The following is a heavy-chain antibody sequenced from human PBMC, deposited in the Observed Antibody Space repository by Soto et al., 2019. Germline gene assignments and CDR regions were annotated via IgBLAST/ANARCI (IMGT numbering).Heavy chain of an antibody. CDR1: GFVFDDYA. CDR2: ISWNSGNI. Sequence: LRISCAASGFVFDDYAMHWVRQAPGKGLEWVSGISWNSGNIGYADSVKGRFTISRDNAKNSLFLQMNSLRAEDTALYYCAKGTYYDSSGCFDYWGQGILVTVSS. D-gene: IGHD3-22*01. CDR3: AKGTYYDSSGCFDY. V-gene: IGHV3-9*01. J-gene: IGHJ4*02.